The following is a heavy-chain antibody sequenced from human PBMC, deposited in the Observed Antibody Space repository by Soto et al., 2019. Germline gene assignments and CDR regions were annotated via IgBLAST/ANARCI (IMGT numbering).Heavy chain of an antibody. CDR3: ARTMNYYDSSGYYQALNPFDY. CDR1: GGTFSSYA. CDR2: IIPIFGTA. Sequence: QVQLVQSGAEVKKPGSSVKVSCKASGGTFSSYAISWVRQAPGQGLEWMGGIIPIFGTANYAQKFQGRVTITADKSTSTAYMELSSLRSEDTAVYYCARTMNYYDSSGYYQALNPFDYWGQGTLVTVSS. V-gene: IGHV1-69*06. J-gene: IGHJ4*02. D-gene: IGHD3-22*01.